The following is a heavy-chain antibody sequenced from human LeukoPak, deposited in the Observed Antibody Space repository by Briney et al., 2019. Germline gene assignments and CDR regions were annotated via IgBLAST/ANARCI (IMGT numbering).Heavy chain of an antibody. J-gene: IGHJ4*02. Sequence: SSETLSLTCTVSGGSISSYYWSWIRQPAGKGLEWIGRIYTSGSTNYNPSLKSRVTMSVDTSKNQFSLKLSSVTAADTAVYYCARVKGFGELSHIDYWGQGTLVTVSS. CDR3: ARVKGFGELSHIDY. D-gene: IGHD3-10*01. CDR2: IYTSGST. CDR1: GGSISSYY. V-gene: IGHV4-4*07.